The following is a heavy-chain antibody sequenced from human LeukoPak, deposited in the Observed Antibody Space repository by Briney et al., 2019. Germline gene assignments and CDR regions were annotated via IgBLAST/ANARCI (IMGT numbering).Heavy chain of an antibody. CDR2: ISGDGGST. J-gene: IGHJ3*02. Sequence: PGGSLRLSCAASGFTFDDYAMHWVRQAPGKGLEWVSLISGDGGSTYYEDSVKGRFTISRDNSKNSLYLQMNSLRTEDTALYYCAKVFWAGAYCGGDCFAAFDIWGQGTMVTVSS. D-gene: IGHD2-21*02. CDR3: AKVFWAGAYCGGDCFAAFDI. CDR1: GFTFDDYA. V-gene: IGHV3-43*02.